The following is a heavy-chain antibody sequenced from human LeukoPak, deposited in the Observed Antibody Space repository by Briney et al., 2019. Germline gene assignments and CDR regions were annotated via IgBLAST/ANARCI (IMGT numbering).Heavy chain of an antibody. Sequence: GGSLRLSCAASGFTFGTYAMSWVRQAPGKGLEWVSAISGRGGNTYYADSVKGRFTISRDNSKNTLYLHVNSLRAEDTAVYYCAKDRRGCTSTSCYYRFDYWGQGTLVTVSS. CDR2: ISGRGGNT. J-gene: IGHJ4*02. V-gene: IGHV3-23*01. D-gene: IGHD2-2*01. CDR1: GFTFGTYA. CDR3: AKDRRGCTSTSCYYRFDY.